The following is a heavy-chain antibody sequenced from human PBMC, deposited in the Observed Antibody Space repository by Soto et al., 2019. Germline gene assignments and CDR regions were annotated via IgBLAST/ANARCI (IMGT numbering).Heavy chain of an antibody. CDR1: GFSFSSYA. CDR3: AKPLGIAAAGTPLGSSCRPDY. V-gene: IGHV3-23*01. CDR2: ISGSGGST. D-gene: IGHD6-13*01. Sequence: GGSLRLSXAASGFSFSSYAMSWVRQDTGKGLEWGSAISGSGGSTYYADSGKGRFTISRDNSKNTLYLQMNSLRAEDTAVYYCAKPLGIAAAGTPLGSSCRPDYWGQGILVTVSS. J-gene: IGHJ4*02.